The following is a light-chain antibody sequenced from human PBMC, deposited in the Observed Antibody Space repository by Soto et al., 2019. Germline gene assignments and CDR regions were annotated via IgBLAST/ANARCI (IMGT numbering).Light chain of an antibody. J-gene: IGKJ5*01. V-gene: IGKV3-15*01. CDR2: GAS. CDR1: QSVSSN. CDR3: QQYGYSPIT. Sequence: EIVLTQSPATLSVSPGESATLSCRASQSVSSNLAWYQQKPGQAPRLLIYGASTRATGFPARFSGSGSGTEFTLTISSLQSEDFVVYYCQQYGYSPITFGQGTRLEIK.